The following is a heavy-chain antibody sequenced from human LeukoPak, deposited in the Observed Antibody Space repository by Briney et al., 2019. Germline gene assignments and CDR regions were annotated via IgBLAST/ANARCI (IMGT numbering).Heavy chain of an antibody. CDR3: ARQGPTYYDSSGYYYAEDYYMDV. V-gene: IGHV1-69*17. J-gene: IGHJ6*03. CDR1: GGTFSSNA. CDR2: IIPIFGIA. D-gene: IGHD3-22*01. Sequence: ASVKVSCKASGGTFSSNAISWVRQAPGQGLEWMGGIIPIFGIANYAQKFQDRVTITADKSTSTAYMELSSLRSEDTAVYYCARQGPTYYDSSGYYYAEDYYMDVWGKGTTVPVSS.